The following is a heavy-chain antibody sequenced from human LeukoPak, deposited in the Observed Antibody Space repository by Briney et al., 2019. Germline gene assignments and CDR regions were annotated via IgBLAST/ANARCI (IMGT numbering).Heavy chain of an antibody. D-gene: IGHD4-23*01. CDR1: GFTFSSYW. CDR2: INSDGSST. J-gene: IGHJ6*03. V-gene: IGHV3-74*01. Sequence: GGSLRLSCAASGFTFSSYWMHWVRQAPGKGLVWVSRINSDGSSTSYADSVKGRFTISRDNAKNTLYLQMNSLRAEDTAVYYCARDRISVYGGNSYYYYYMDVWGKGTTVTASS. CDR3: ARDRISVYGGNSYYYYYMDV.